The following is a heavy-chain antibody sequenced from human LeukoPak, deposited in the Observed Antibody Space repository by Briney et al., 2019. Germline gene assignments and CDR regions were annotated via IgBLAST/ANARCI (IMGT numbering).Heavy chain of an antibody. D-gene: IGHD3-9*01. CDR2: ISGSGGST. CDR1: GFTFSSYA. V-gene: IGHV3-23*01. J-gene: IGHJ4*02. CDR3: AKDHRIYDILTGGFDY. Sequence: GGSLRLSCAASGFTFSSYAMSWVRQAPGKGLEWVSAISGSGGSTYYADSVKGRFTISRDNSKNTLYLQMNSLRAEDTAVYYCAKDHRIYDILTGGFDYWGQGTLVTVSS.